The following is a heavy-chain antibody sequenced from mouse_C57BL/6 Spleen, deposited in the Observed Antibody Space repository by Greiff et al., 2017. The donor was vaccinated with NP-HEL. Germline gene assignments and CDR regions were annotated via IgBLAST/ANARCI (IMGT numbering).Heavy chain of an antibody. J-gene: IGHJ3*01. CDR2: ISSGSSTL. V-gene: IGHV5-17*01. D-gene: IGHD3-3*01. Sequence: EVMLVESGGGLVKPGGSLKLSCAASGFTFSDYGMHWVRQAPEKGLEWVAYISSGSSTLYYADTVKGRFTISRDNAKNTLFLQRTSLRSEDTVMYYCARPWGTDRGFAYWGQGTLVTVSA. CDR3: ARPWGTDRGFAY. CDR1: GFTFSDYG.